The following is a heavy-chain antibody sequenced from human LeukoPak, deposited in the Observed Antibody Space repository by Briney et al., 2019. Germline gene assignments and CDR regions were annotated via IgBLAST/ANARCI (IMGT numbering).Heavy chain of an antibody. V-gene: IGHV3-30*04. CDR3: ARVDITAASCGVDCYYEY. CDR2: ISSDGNNK. Sequence: GGSLRLSCADSGFTFSYYAMHWVRQALGKGLEWVAVISSDGNNKYYADSVKGRFTISRDNSKNTLYLQMDSLRAEDTAVYFCARVDITAASCGVDCYYEYWGQGTLVTVSS. CDR1: GFTFSYYA. D-gene: IGHD2-21*02. J-gene: IGHJ4*02.